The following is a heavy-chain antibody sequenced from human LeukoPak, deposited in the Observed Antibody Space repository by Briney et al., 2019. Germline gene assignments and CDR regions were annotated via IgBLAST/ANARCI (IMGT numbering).Heavy chain of an antibody. CDR1: GGSISSSSYY. Sequence: PSETLSLTCTVSGGSISSSSYYWGWIRQPPGKGLEWIGSIYYSGSTYYNPSLKSRVTISVDTSKNQFSLKLSSVTAADTAVYYCVRLPLYDFWSGYYRTFDYWGQGTLVTVSS. CDR2: IYYSGST. V-gene: IGHV4-39*01. J-gene: IGHJ4*02. D-gene: IGHD3-3*01. CDR3: VRLPLYDFWSGYYRTFDY.